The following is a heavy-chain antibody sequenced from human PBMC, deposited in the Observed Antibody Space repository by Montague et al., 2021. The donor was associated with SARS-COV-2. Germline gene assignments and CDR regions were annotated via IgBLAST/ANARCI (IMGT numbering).Heavy chain of an antibody. CDR1: GGSISSSSYY. CDR2: IYYSGST. J-gene: IGHJ4*02. CDR3: ARHAGKRITVFGVVKGQYYFDY. Sequence: SETLSLIYTVSGGSISSSSYYWGWVRQPPGKGLEWIGSIYYSGSTYYNPSLKSRVTISVDTSKNQFSLKLSSVTAADTAVYYCARHAGKRITVFGVVKGQYYFDYWGQGTLVTVSS. V-gene: IGHV4-39*01. D-gene: IGHD3-3*01.